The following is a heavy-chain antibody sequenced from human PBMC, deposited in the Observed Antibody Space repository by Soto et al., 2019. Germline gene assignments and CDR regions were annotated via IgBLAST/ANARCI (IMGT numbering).Heavy chain of an antibody. CDR3: ARGSAAGTKSPFDY. CDR2: IHYSGST. CDR1: GGSISGYY. Sequence: SETLSLTCTFSGGSISGYYWSLIRQSPGKGLEWIGYIHYSGSTNYNPSLKSRVTIPVGTSKNQLSLKLSSVTAADTAVYYCARGSAAGTKSPFDYWGQGTLVTVSS. J-gene: IGHJ4*02. V-gene: IGHV4-59*01. D-gene: IGHD6-13*01.